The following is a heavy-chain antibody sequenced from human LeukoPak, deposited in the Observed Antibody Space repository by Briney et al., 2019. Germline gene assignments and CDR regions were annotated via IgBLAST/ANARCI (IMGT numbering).Heavy chain of an antibody. CDR1: GFTFTGYT. CDR3: AKYFYGSGSYPNWFDP. CDR2: ISSSTTDI. D-gene: IGHD3-10*01. Sequence: GGSLRLSCAASGFTFTGYTINWVRQAPGKGLEWVSCISSSTTDIYYADSVKGRFTISRDNAENSLYLQMNSLRAEDTAVYYCAKYFYGSGSYPNWFDPWGQGTLVTVSS. J-gene: IGHJ5*02. V-gene: IGHV3-21*01.